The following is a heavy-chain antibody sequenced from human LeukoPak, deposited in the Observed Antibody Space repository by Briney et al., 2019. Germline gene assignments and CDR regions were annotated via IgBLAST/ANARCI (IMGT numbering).Heavy chain of an antibody. V-gene: IGHV4-59*12. CDR3: ARLEEGATGNYFDY. Sequence: SETLSLTCSVSGLSINTGYYWSWIRQPPGKGLEWIGYIYYSGSTNYNPSLKSRVTISVDTSKNQFSLKQTSVTAADTAVYYCARLEEGATGNYFDYWGQGTLVTVSS. CDR1: GLSINTGYY. CDR2: IYYSGST. D-gene: IGHD1-26*01. J-gene: IGHJ4*02.